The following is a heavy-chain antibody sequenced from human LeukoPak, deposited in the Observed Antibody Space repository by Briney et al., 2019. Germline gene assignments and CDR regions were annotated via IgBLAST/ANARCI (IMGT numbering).Heavy chain of an antibody. J-gene: IGHJ1*01. CDR1: GFGIDACA. CDR2: INGDGDRT. Sequence: SLTLSCASYGFGIDACAMNWVLQLAGKALEWVSLINGDGDRTFYADSVKGRFTISRDNRKNSLYLQMNSLRAEDTALYYCANSNSVSYSGSSWGQGTLVTVSS. CDR3: ANSNSVSYSGSS. V-gene: IGHV3-43*02. D-gene: IGHD1-26*01.